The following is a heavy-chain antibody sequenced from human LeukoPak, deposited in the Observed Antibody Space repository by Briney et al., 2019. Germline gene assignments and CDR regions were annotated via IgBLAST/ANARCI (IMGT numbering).Heavy chain of an antibody. CDR2: IYPGDSDT. J-gene: IGHJ5*02. Sequence: GASLKISCKGSGYRFTSYWICWVRQIPGKDLVCMGIIYPGDSDTRYSPSFQGQVTISADKHISTAYLQWSSLKASDTAMYYCARQMDYGDYANWFDPWGQGTLVTVSS. V-gene: IGHV5-51*01. CDR1: GYRFTSYW. CDR3: ARQMDYGDYANWFDP. D-gene: IGHD4-17*01.